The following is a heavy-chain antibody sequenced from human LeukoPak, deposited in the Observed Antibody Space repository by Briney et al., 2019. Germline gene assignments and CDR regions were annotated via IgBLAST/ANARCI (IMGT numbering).Heavy chain of an antibody. V-gene: IGHV4-61*02. CDR3: ARGFCTNGVCHGAFDI. J-gene: IGHJ3*02. CDR1: GGSISSGSYY. Sequence: PSETLSLTCTVSGGSISSGSYYWSWIRQPARKGLEWIGRIYTSGSTNYNPSLKSRVTISVDTSKNQFSLKLSSVTAADTAVYYCARGFCTNGVCHGAFDIWGQGTMVTVSS. D-gene: IGHD2-8*01. CDR2: IYTSGST.